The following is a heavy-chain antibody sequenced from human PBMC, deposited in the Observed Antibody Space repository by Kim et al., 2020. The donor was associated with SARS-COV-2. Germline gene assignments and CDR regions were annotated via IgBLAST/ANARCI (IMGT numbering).Heavy chain of an antibody. V-gene: IGHV3-66*01. J-gene: IGHJ5*02. CDR3: ARVYFLNWFDP. Sequence: KTTYQDAVKGRFTSSRENAKNTLYLQMNSLRAGDTAVYYCARVYFLNWFDPWGQGTLVTVSA. D-gene: IGHD1-26*01. CDR2: KT.